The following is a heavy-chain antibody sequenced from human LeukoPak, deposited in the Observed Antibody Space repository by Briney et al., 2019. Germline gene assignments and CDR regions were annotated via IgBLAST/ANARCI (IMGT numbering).Heavy chain of an antibody. CDR3: AKDYPDIAVGPLPSMLYY. Sequence: GGSLRLSCAASGFTFSSYGMHWVRQAPGKGLEWVAFIRYDGSNKYYADSVKGRFTISRDNSKNTLYLQMNSLRPEDTAVYYCAKDYPDIAVGPLPSMLYYWGQGTQVTVSS. CDR1: GFTFSSYG. CDR2: IRYDGSNK. J-gene: IGHJ4*02. D-gene: IGHD1-26*01. V-gene: IGHV3-30*02.